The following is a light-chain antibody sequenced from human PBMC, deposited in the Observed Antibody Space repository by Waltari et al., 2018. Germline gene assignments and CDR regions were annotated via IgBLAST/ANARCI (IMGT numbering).Light chain of an antibody. CDR1: QSVGSY. CDR2: DAS. CDR3: QQRSIWPPLT. V-gene: IGKV3-11*01. J-gene: IGKJ4*01. Sequence: EIVLTQSPATLSLSPGERATLYCRASQSVGSYLAWYQQRPGQAPRLLIYDASNRATGIPARFSGSGSGTDFTLTISSLEPEDFAVYYCQQRSIWPPLTFGGGTKVEIK.